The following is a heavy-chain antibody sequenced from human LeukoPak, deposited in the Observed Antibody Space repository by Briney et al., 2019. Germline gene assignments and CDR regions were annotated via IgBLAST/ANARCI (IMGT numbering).Heavy chain of an antibody. V-gene: IGHV4-39*01. J-gene: IGHJ4*02. Sequence: SETLSLTCTVSGGSISSSSYYWGWIRQPPGKGLEWIGSTYYSGSTYYNPSLKSRVTISVDTSKNQFSLKLSSVTAADTAVYYCASWADCSGGSCYPNVFDYWGQGTLVTVSS. CDR2: TYYSGST. CDR1: GGSISSSSYY. CDR3: ASWADCSGGSCYPNVFDY. D-gene: IGHD2-15*01.